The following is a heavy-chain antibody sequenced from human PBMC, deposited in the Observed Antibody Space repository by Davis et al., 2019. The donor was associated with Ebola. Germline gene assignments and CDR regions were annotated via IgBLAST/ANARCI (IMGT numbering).Heavy chain of an antibody. CDR3: ARLMVGP. CDR2: INHSGST. CDR1: GGSFSGYY. J-gene: IGHJ5*02. D-gene: IGHD4/OR15-4a*01. Sequence: SETLSLTCAVYGGSFSGYYWSWIRQPPGKGLEWIGEINHSGSTNYNPSLKSRVTISVDTSKNQFSLKLRSVTAADTAVYFCARLMVGPWGQGTLVTVSS. V-gene: IGHV4-34*01.